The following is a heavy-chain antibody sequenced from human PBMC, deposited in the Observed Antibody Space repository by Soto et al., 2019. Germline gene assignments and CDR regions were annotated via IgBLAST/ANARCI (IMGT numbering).Heavy chain of an antibody. CDR2: IYYSGST. CDR3: ARGLGEFDY. V-gene: IGHV4-30-4*01. CDR1: GGSISRGDYY. J-gene: IGHJ4*02. D-gene: IGHD2-21*01. Sequence: KPSETLSLTCTFSGGSISRGDYYWRWIRQPPGKGLEWIGYIYYSGSTYYNPSLKSRVTISVDTSKNQFSLKLSSVTAADTAVYYCARGLGEFDYWGQGTLVTGSS.